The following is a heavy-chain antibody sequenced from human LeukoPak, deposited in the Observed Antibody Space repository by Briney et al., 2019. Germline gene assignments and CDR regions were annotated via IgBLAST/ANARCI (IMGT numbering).Heavy chain of an antibody. CDR2: IDSSGSVI. Sequence: QPGGSLRLSCAASGFTLRNYEMNWVRQAPGQGLEWLSYIDSSGSVIYYADSVKGRFTISRDNAKNSLYLEMNSLRAEDTAVYYCARGWFDTWGQGTLVTVSS. V-gene: IGHV3-48*03. CDR3: ARGWFDT. CDR1: GFTLRNYE. J-gene: IGHJ5*02.